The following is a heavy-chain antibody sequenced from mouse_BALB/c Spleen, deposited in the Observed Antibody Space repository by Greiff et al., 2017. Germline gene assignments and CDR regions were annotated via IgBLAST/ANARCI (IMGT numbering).Heavy chain of an antibody. J-gene: IGHJ4*01. CDR2: ISTYYGDA. Sequence: VQLQQSGAELVRPGVSVKISCKGSGYTFTDYAMHWVKQSHAKSLEWIGVISTYYGDASYNQKFKGKATMTVDKSSSTAYMELARLTSEDSAIYYCASPYGNYDYAMDYWGQGTSVTVSS. CDR1: GYTFTDYA. V-gene: IGHV1S137*01. D-gene: IGHD2-1*01. CDR3: ASPYGNYDYAMDY.